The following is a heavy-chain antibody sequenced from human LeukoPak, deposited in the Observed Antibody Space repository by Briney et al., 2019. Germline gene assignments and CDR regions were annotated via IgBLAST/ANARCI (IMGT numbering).Heavy chain of an antibody. Sequence: SVKVSCKASGGTFSSYAISWVRQAPGQGLEWMGGIIPIFGTANHAQKFQGRVTITADESTSTAYMELSSLRSEDTAVYYCARIVVVPAAHSPAYYYYGMDVWGQGTTVTVSS. J-gene: IGHJ6*02. CDR3: ARIVVVPAAHSPAYYYYGMDV. CDR2: IIPIFGTA. D-gene: IGHD2-2*01. V-gene: IGHV1-69*01. CDR1: GGTFSSYA.